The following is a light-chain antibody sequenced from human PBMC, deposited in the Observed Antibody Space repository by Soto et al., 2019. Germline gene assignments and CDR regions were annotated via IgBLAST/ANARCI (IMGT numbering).Light chain of an antibody. CDR1: SSDVGGYNY. CDR2: EVS. J-gene: IGLJ3*02. Sequence: QSALTQPASVSGSPGQSITISCTGTSSDVGGYNYVSWYQQHPGKAPKLMIYEVSNRPSGVSNRFSGSKSGNTASLTISGLHADHEAHYYCTSYTSSSPRVFGGGTQLTVL. V-gene: IGLV2-14*01. CDR3: TSYTSSSPRV.